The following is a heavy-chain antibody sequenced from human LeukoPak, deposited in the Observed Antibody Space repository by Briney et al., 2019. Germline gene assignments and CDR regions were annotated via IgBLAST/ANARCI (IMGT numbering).Heavy chain of an antibody. Sequence: GGSLRLSCAASGFTFSSYSMSWVRQAPGKGLEWVAVISYDGSNKYYADSVKGRFTISRDNSKNTLYLQMNSLRAEDTAVYYCAKDRIAAAGNYYYYGMDVWGQGTTVTVSS. CDR1: GFTFSSYS. D-gene: IGHD6-13*01. J-gene: IGHJ6*02. CDR2: ISYDGSNK. V-gene: IGHV3-30*18. CDR3: AKDRIAAAGNYYYYGMDV.